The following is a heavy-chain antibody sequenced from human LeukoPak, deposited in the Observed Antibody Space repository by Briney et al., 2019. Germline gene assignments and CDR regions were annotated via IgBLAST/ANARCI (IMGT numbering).Heavy chain of an antibody. CDR2: IVHDGSNK. J-gene: IGHJ6*02. CDR3: AKGDGDYWYYGMDV. V-gene: IGHV3-30*18. Sequence: GGSLRLSCVASGFTFSTYGMHWVRQAPGKGLEWVAVIVHDGSNKYHADSVKGRLTVSRDNPKNTLFLQMNSLRPEDTAVYYCAKGDGDYWYYGMDVWGQGTTVTVSS. D-gene: IGHD4-17*01. CDR1: GFTFSTYG.